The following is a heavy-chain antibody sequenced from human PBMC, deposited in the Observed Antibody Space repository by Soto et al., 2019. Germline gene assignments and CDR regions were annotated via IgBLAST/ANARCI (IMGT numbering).Heavy chain of an antibody. D-gene: IGHD3-22*01. CDR1: GYTFTGYY. CDR3: ARDYYDSPYGMDV. Sequence: ASVKVSCKASGYTFTGYYMHWVRQAPGQGLEWMGWINPNSGGTNYAQKFQGWVTMTRDTSISTAYMELSRLRSDDTAVYYCARDYYDSPYGMDVWGQGTTGTVS. J-gene: IGHJ6*02. CDR2: INPNSGGT. V-gene: IGHV1-2*04.